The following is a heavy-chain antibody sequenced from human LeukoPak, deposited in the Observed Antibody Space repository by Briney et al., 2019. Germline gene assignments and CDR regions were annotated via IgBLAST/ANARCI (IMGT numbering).Heavy chain of an antibody. J-gene: IGHJ4*02. CDR3: ARDRIRIAVAGPPDY. Sequence: GGSLRLSCAASGFTFSSYAMSWVRQAPGKGLEWVSVISGSGTNTYYADSVKGRFTISRDNSKNTLYLQMNSLRAEDTAVYYCARDRIRIAVAGPPDYWGQGTLVTVSS. CDR2: ISGSGTNT. D-gene: IGHD6-19*01. CDR1: GFTFSSYA. V-gene: IGHV3-23*01.